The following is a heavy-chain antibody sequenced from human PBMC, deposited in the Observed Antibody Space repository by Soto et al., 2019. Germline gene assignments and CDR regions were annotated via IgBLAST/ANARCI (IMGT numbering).Heavy chain of an antibody. J-gene: IGHJ3*02. CDR1: GYTFTSYA. CDR3: ARDGDSSGYYWTDGAFDI. Sequence: ASVKVSCNASGYTFTSYAMHWVRHAPGQRLEWMGWINAGNGNTKYSQEFQGRVTITRDTSASTAYMELSSLRSEDTAVYYCARDGDSSGYYWTDGAFDIWGQGTMVTVSS. D-gene: IGHD3-22*01. V-gene: IGHV1-3*01. CDR2: INAGNGNT.